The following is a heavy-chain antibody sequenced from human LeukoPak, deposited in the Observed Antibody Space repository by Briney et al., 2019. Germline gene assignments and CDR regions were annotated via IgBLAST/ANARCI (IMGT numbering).Heavy chain of an antibody. Sequence: SSETLSLTCTVSGVSISSSSYYWGWIRQPPGKGLEWIGSIYYSGSTYYNPSLKSRVTISVDTSKNQFSLKLSSVTAADTAVYYCARHEATKAHFDYWGQGALVTVSS. CDR3: ARHEATKAHFDY. CDR2: IYYSGST. CDR1: GVSISSSSYY. D-gene: IGHD2-8*01. V-gene: IGHV4-39*01. J-gene: IGHJ4*02.